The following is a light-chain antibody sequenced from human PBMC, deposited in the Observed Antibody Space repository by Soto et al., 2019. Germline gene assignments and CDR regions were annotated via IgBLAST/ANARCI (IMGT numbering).Light chain of an antibody. Sequence: DIQMTQSPSSLSASIGDRLIITCRTSQGVSTFLNWYRQKAGEAPRLLIYTASSLQSGVPSRFSGGGSGTEFTLTINSLQPEDFGTYFCQQSYSSRFTFGPGTRVDVK. J-gene: IGKJ3*01. V-gene: IGKV1-39*01. CDR3: QQSYSSRFT. CDR1: QGVSTF. CDR2: TAS.